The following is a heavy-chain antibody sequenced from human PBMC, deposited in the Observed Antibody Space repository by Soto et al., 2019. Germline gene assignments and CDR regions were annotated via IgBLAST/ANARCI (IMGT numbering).Heavy chain of an antibody. V-gene: IGHV3-20*04. D-gene: IGHD3-10*01. CDR3: ARNLGGSGGYGMDV. J-gene: IGHJ6*02. CDR2: TNWNGGNR. Sequence: EVQLVESGGGVVRPGGSLRLSCAASGFTFDDYDMSWVRQAPGKGLEWVSGTNWNGGNRGYADSVKGRFTISRDNSKNSLYLQMDSLRAEDTALYYCARNLGGSGGYGMDVWGQGTTVTVSS. CDR1: GFTFDDYD.